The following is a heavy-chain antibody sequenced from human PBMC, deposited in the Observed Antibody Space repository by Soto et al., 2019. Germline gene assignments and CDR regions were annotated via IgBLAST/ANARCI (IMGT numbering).Heavy chain of an antibody. J-gene: IGHJ6*02. D-gene: IGHD5-18*01. CDR1: GFTFSTYS. V-gene: IGHV3-21*01. CDR2: FSSSSGYI. Sequence: EVQLVESGGGLVKPGGSLRLSCAASGFTFSTYSMNWVRQAPGKGLEWVSSFSSSSGYIYYADSVKGRFTISRDDAKNSLSLQMNSLRADDTAVYYCASVRSYSYRQRYGMDVWGQGTTVTVSS. CDR3: ASVRSYSYRQRYGMDV.